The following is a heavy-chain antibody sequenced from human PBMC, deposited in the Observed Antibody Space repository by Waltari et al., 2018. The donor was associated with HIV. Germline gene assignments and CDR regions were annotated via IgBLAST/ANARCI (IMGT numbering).Heavy chain of an antibody. CDR3: ARGTYRNGGGLPFDF. D-gene: IGHD2-15*01. V-gene: IGHV4-34*02. Sequence: VQLPQWGAGLLKPSETLSRTCAVYGASFNDYYWSWIRQTPGTGLEWIGEINHSGTTNYNPSLKSRVAMSLDTSKNQFSLNLTSVTAADTAMYYCARGTYRNGGGLPFDFWDQGTLVTVSS. J-gene: IGHJ4*02. CDR1: GASFNDYY. CDR2: INHSGTT.